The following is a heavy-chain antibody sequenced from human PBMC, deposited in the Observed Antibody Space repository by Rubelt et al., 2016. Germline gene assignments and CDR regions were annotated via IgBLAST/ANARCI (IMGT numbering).Heavy chain of an antibody. CDR2: VSDSGRT. CDR1: DSSMNIHS. V-gene: IGHV4-59*11. J-gene: IGHJ5*02. Sequence: QVLLQESGPGLVKPSETLSLTCSISDSSMNIHSWSWFRRPPGKGLEWIGFVSDSGRTNYNPSLESRVSLSMDRSKAEFYMNRESVTGSDTAGYYCAREDSTSSAGWFDPWGPGTLVTVSS. D-gene: IGHD6-6*01. CDR3: AREDSTSSAGWFDP.